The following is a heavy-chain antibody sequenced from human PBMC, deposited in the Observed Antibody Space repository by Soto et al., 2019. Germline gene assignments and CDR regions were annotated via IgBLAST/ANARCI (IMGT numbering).Heavy chain of an antibody. CDR3: VVIGSGTDSDY. J-gene: IGHJ4*02. D-gene: IGHD3-10*01. CDR1: GFTFSSYS. Sequence: EVQLVESGGGLVQPGGSLRLSCAASGFTFSSYSMNWVRQAPGKGLEWVSNISSSSSTIYYADSVKGRFTISRDNAKNSLYLQMNSLRAEDTAVYYCVVIGSGTDSDYWGQGTLVTVSS. V-gene: IGHV3-48*01. CDR2: ISSSSSTI.